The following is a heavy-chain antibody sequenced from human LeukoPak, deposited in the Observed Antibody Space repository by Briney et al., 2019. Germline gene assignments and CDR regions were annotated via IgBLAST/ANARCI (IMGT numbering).Heavy chain of an antibody. Sequence: SGTLSLTCIVSGGSISSYYWSWIRQPAGKGLEWIGQIHTSGSTNYNPSLKSRVAMSVDTSKNQFSLELSSVTAADTAVYYCATDRDLRWFYFWGQGTLVTVSS. CDR2: IHTSGST. CDR3: ATDRDLRWFYF. D-gene: IGHD2-21*01. V-gene: IGHV4-4*07. J-gene: IGHJ4*02. CDR1: GGSISSYY.